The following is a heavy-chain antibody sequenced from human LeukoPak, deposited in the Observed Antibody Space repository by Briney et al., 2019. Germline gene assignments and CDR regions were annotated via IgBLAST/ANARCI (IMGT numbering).Heavy chain of an antibody. CDR1: AFTFTSSA. J-gene: IGHJ3*01. CDR3: AAESAYYYDSRDAFDV. V-gene: IGHV1-58*01. Sequence: MPVSCKASAFTFTSSAVQWVRPARAQPLGRIWWIVVGSDNTNYAQKFQERDTITSDMSTSLVYMELSSLRSEDTVVYYCAAESAYYYDSRDAFDVWGQGTMVTVSS. CDR2: IVVGSDNT. D-gene: IGHD3-22*01.